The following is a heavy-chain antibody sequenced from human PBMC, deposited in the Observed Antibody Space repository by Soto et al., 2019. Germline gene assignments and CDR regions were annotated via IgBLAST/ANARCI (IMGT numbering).Heavy chain of an antibody. CDR2: IIPIFGTA. V-gene: IGHV1-69*13. CDR1: RGTFSSYA. Sequence: SVKLSSKASRGTFSSYAMSWVRQAPGQGLEWMGGIIPIFGTANYAQKFQGRVTITADESTSTAYMELSSLRSEDTAVYYCASSNRSYYDSSGHYSGFDYWVQGTLVTVSS. D-gene: IGHD3-22*01. J-gene: IGHJ4*02. CDR3: ASSNRSYYDSSGHYSGFDY.